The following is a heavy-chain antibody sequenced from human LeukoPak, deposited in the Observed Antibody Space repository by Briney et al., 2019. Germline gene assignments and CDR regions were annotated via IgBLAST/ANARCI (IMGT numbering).Heavy chain of an antibody. CDR3: STDRPDLGARGTFHI. D-gene: IGHD1-26*01. CDR1: GFTFSSYW. Sequence: PGGSLRLSCAASGFTFSSYWMSWVRRAPGKGLERVANIKQDGSEKYYVDSVKGRFTISRDNAKNLLYLQMNSLRAEDTAVYYCSTDRPDLGARGTFHIWGQGTMVTVSS. J-gene: IGHJ3*02. V-gene: IGHV3-7*04. CDR2: IKQDGSEK.